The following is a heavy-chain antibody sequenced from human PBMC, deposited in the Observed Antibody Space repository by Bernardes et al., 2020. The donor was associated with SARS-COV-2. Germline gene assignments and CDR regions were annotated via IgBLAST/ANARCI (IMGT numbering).Heavy chain of an antibody. D-gene: IGHD6-13*01. CDR2: INTNTGNP. CDR1: GYTFTSYA. J-gene: IGHJ6*02. CDR3: ARESTSIPGPAAIERIAAALGALYYYYGMDV. V-gene: IGHV7-4-1*02. Sequence: ASVKVSCKASGYTFTSYAMNWVRQAPGQGLEWMGWINTNTGNPTYAQGFTGRFVFSLDTSVSTAYLQISSLKAEDTAVYYCARESTSIPGPAAIERIAAALGALYYYYGMDVWGQGTTVTVSS.